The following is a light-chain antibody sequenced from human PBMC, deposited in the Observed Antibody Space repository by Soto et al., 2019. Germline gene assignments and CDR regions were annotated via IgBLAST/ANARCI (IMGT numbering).Light chain of an antibody. CDR2: GAS. Sequence: EIVLTQSPGTLSLSPGERATLSCRASQSVSSNYLAWYQQKPGQAPRVIIYGASSRAAGIPDRFSGSGSGTDFTLTISRLEPGDSAVYYCQQYGASPWTFGQGTKVEIK. V-gene: IGKV3-20*01. CDR3: QQYGASPWT. J-gene: IGKJ1*01. CDR1: QSVSSNY.